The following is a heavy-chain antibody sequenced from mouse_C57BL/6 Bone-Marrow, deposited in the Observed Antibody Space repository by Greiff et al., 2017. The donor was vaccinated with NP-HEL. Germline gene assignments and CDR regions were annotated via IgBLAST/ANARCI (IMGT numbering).Heavy chain of an antibody. CDR3: ATLRFAWFAY. V-gene: IGHV2-2*01. D-gene: IGHD1-1*01. J-gene: IGHJ3*01. CDR1: GFSLTSYG. Sequence: QVQLQQSGPGLVQPSQSLSITCTVSGFSLTSYGVHWVRQSPGKGLEWLGVIWSGGSTDYNAAFISRLSISKDNSKSQVFFKMNSLQADDTAIYYCATLRFAWFAYWGQGTLVTVSA. CDR2: IWSGGST.